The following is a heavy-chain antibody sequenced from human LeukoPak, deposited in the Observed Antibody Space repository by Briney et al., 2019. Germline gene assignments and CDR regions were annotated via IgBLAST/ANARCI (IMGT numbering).Heavy chain of an antibody. V-gene: IGHV3-48*04. CDR1: GFTFSGYS. J-gene: IGHJ6*03. CDR2: ISGSSGTV. CDR3: ARGQGDFWSGSYYYYYMDV. D-gene: IGHD3-3*01. Sequence: GGSLRLSCAASGFTFSGYSMLWVRQAPGKGLEWISYISGSSGTVYNADSVTGRFTISRDNAKNSLYLQMNSLRAEATGLYYCARGQGDFWSGSYYYYYMDVWGKGTTVTVSS.